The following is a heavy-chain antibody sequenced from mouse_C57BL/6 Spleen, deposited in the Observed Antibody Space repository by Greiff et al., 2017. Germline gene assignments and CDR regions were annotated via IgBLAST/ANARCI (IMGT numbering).Heavy chain of an antibody. CDR3: ARPKYYNAMDY. D-gene: IGHD5-1*01. V-gene: IGHV5-17*01. J-gene: IGHJ4*01. CDR1: GFTFSDYG. Sequence: EVKLVESGGGLVKPGGSLKLSCAASGFTFSDYGMHWVRQAPEKGLEWVAYISSGSSTIYYADTVKGRFTISRDNAKNTLFLQMTSLRSEDTAMYYCARPKYYNAMDYWGQGTSVTVSS. CDR2: ISSGSSTI.